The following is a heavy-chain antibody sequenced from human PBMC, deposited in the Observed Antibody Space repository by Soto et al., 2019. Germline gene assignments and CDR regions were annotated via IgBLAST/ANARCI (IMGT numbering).Heavy chain of an antibody. CDR3: ARQSYSSYYFDY. CDR1: GFTFSSYA. V-gene: IGHV3-64*01. CDR2: ISSNGGST. J-gene: IGHJ4*02. D-gene: IGHD6-13*01. Sequence: EVQLVESGGGLVQPGGSLRLSCAASGFTFSSYAMHWVRQAPGKGLEYVSAISSNGGSTYYANSVKGRFTISRDNSKNTPYLQMGRLRAEDMAVYYCARQSYSSYYFDYWGQGTLVSVSS.